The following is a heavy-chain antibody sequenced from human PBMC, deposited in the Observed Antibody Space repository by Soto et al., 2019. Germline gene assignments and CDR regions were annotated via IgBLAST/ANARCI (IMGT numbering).Heavy chain of an antibody. CDR1: GFTFSSYS. D-gene: IGHD6-13*01. J-gene: IGHJ6*02. V-gene: IGHV3-21*01. Sequence: GGSLRLSCAASGFTFSSYSMNWVRQAPGKGLEWVSSISSSSSYIYYADSVKGRFTISRDNAKNSLYLQMNSLRAEDTAVYYCARDLAAAGTLGVGYYSYYGMDVWGQGTTVTVSS. CDR3: ARDLAAAGTLGVGYYSYYGMDV. CDR2: ISSSSSYI.